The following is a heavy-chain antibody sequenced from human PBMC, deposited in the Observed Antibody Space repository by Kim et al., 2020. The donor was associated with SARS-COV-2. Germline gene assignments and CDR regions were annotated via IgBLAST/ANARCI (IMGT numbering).Heavy chain of an antibody. Sequence: SRVTISVDTSKNQFSLKLSSVTAADTAVYYCARGRAKGYYYDSSGAWFDPWGQGTLVTVSS. V-gene: IGHV4-34*01. CDR3: ARGRAKGYYYDSSGAWFDP. D-gene: IGHD3-22*01. J-gene: IGHJ5*02.